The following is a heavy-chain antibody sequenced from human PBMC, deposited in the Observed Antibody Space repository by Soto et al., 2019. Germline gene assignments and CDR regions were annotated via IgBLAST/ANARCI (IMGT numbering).Heavy chain of an antibody. V-gene: IGHV4-59*01. CDR3: ARAGSTWRYFFDY. CDR1: GGSISSYY. Sequence: GKTSETLSLTCTVSGGSISSYYWTWIRQPPGKGLEWVGYVYYSGTTYYNPSLQSRVTISVDTSKYQFSLKVKSVTAADTAIYYCARAGSTWRYFFDYWGQGSLVTVSS. J-gene: IGHJ4*02. D-gene: IGHD6-13*01. CDR2: VYYSGTT.